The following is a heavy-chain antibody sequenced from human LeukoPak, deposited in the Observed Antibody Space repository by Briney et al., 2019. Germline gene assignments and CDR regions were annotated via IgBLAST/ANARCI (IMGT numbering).Heavy chain of an antibody. CDR3: ARGDSSGTAFDY. CDR1: GGSFSGYY. CDR2: INHGGST. J-gene: IGHJ4*02. V-gene: IGHV4-34*01. Sequence: PSETLSLTCAVYGGSFSGYYWSWIRQPPGKGLEWIGEINHGGSTKYNPSLKSRVAISVDTSKSQFPLTLRSVTAADTAVYFCARGDSSGTAFDYWGQGTLVTVSS. D-gene: IGHD3-10*01.